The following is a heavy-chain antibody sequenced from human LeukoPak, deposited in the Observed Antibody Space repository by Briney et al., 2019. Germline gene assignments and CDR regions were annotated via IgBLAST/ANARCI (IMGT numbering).Heavy chain of an antibody. CDR2: MNPYSGNT. CDR3: ARAKVVRGVIRWFDP. CDR1: GYTFNSHD. Sequence: ASVKVSCKASGYTFNSHDINWVRQATGQGLEWMGWMNPYSGNTGYAQKFQGRVTMTRDTSINTAYLEFYSLRSEDTAVYYCARAKVVRGVIRWFDPWGQGTLVTVSS. J-gene: IGHJ5*02. V-gene: IGHV1-8*01. D-gene: IGHD3-10*01.